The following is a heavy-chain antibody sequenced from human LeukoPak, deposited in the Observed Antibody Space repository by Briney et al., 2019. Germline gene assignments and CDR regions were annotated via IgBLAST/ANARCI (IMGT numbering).Heavy chain of an antibody. CDR1: GGSISSYY. J-gene: IGHJ4*02. D-gene: IGHD3-3*01. V-gene: IGHV4-4*07. Sequence: SETLSLTCTVSGGSISSYYWSWIRQPAGKGLEWIGRIYTSGSTNYNPSLKSRVTMSVDTSKNQFSLKLSSVTAADTAVYYCARVVTDFWSAYAFDYWGQGTLVSVSS. CDR3: ARVVTDFWSAYAFDY. CDR2: IYTSGST.